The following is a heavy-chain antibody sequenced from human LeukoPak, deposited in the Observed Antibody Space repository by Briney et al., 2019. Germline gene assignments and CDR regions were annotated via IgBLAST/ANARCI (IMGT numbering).Heavy chain of an antibody. Sequence: ASVKVSCKASGYTFTSYGISWVRQAPGQGLEWMGWISAYNGNTKYAQKLQGRVTMTTDTSTSTAYMELRSLRSDDTAVYYCARFLGYCSGGSCSLYDYWGQGTLVTVSS. CDR2: ISAYNGNT. CDR1: GYTFTSYG. J-gene: IGHJ4*02. D-gene: IGHD2-15*01. CDR3: ARFLGYCSGGSCSLYDY. V-gene: IGHV1-18*01.